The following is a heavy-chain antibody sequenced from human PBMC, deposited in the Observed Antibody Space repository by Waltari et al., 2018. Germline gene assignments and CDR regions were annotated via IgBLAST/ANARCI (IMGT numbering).Heavy chain of an antibody. V-gene: IGHV3-30*18. J-gene: IGHJ4*02. CDR1: GFTFSSYG. Sequence: QVQLVESGGGVVQPGRSLRLSCAASGFTFSSYGMHWVRQAPGKGLEWVAVISYDGSNKYYADSVKGRFTISRDNSKNTLYLQMNSLRAEDTAVYYCAKRGAAAGYFDYWGQGTLVTVSS. D-gene: IGHD6-13*01. CDR3: AKRGAAAGYFDY. CDR2: ISYDGSNK.